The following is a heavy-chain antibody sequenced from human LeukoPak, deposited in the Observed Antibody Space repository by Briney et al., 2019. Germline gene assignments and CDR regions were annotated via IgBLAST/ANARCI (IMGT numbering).Heavy chain of an antibody. CDR1: GFTFSSYW. D-gene: IGHD5-18*01. Sequence: GGSLRLSCAASGFTFSSYWMSWVRQAPGKGLEWVANIKQDGSEKYYVDSVKGRFTISRDNAKNSLYLQMNSLRAEDTAVYYCARETPNVDTAMVIDYYYYMDVWGKGTTVTISS. V-gene: IGHV3-7*01. CDR2: IKQDGSEK. CDR3: ARETPNVDTAMVIDYYYYMDV. J-gene: IGHJ6*03.